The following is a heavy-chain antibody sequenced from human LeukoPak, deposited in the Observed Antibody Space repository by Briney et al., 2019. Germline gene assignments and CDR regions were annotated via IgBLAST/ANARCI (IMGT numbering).Heavy chain of an antibody. CDR3: AKCGEDYGDSITDY. CDR2: ISGSGGST. D-gene: IGHD4-17*01. J-gene: IGHJ4*02. V-gene: IGHV3-23*01. CDR1: GFTFSRHA. Sequence: HGGSLRLSCAASGFTFSRHAMSWVREAPGKGLEWVSAISGSGGSTHYADSVKGRFTISRDNSKNTLYLQMNSLRAEDTAVYYCAKCGEDYGDSITDYWGQGTLVTVSS.